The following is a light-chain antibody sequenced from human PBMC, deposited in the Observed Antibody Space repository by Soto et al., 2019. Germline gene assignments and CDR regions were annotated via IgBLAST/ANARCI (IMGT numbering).Light chain of an antibody. V-gene: IGKV3-15*01. J-gene: IGKJ1*01. CDR3: HQYNDWPPWT. Sequence: ETVLTQSPATLYVSPGERVTLSCRASQRVATNLAWFQQKPGQAPRLLIYDVSDRATGVAARFSGSGDGTDFTLTISSLQSEDFEVYYCHQYNDWPPWTFGQGTKVEI. CDR1: QRVATN. CDR2: DVS.